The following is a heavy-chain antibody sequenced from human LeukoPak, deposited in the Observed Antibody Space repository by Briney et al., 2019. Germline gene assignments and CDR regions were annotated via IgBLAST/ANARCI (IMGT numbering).Heavy chain of an antibody. CDR1: GFTFSSYG. V-gene: IGHV3-23*01. Sequence: GGSLRLSCAASGFTFSSYGMSWVRQAPGKGLEWVSAISGSGGSTYYADSVKGRFTISRDNSKNTLYLQMNSLRAEDTAVYYCARDLYSSSSTGLDVWGKGTTVTVSS. J-gene: IGHJ6*04. CDR2: ISGSGGST. CDR3: ARDLYSSSSTGLDV. D-gene: IGHD6-13*01.